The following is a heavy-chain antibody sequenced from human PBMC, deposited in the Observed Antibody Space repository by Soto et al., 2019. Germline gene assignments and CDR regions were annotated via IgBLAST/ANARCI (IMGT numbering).Heavy chain of an antibody. Sequence: PSETLSLTCTVSGGSVSSGSYYWSWIRQPPGKGLEWIGYIYYSGSTNYNPSLKSRVTISVDTSKNQFSLKLSSVTAADTAVYYCARVTFQQLLNYFDYWGQGTLVTVSS. J-gene: IGHJ4*02. D-gene: IGHD2-2*01. CDR2: IYYSGST. CDR3: ARVTFQQLLNYFDY. CDR1: GGSVSSGSYY. V-gene: IGHV4-61*01.